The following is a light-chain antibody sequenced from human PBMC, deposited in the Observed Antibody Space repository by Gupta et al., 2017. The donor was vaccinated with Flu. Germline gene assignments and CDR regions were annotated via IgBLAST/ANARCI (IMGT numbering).Light chain of an antibody. J-gene: IGLJ1*01. Sequence: QSVLTQPPSASGTPGQRVTISCSGSNSNIGSYAVNWYQQLPGRAPKLLIYNNKQRPSGVPDRFSGSKSGTSASLAISGLQAEDEDDYYCAAWYDNLNVFGIGTKVTVL. CDR3: AAWYDNLNV. CDR1: NSNIGSYA. CDR2: NNK. V-gene: IGLV1-44*01.